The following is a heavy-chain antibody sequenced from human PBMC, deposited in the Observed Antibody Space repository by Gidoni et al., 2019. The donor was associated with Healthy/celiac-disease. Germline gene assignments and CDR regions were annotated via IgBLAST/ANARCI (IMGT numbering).Heavy chain of an antibody. Sequence: EVQLVESGGGLVQPGGSLRLSCAASGFPFSSYAMHWVRQAPGKGLEYFSAISSNGGSTYYANSVKGRFTISRDNSKNTLYLQMGSLRAEDMAVYYCARGRDGYNYDYWGQGTLVTVSS. CDR3: ARGRDGYNYDY. V-gene: IGHV3-64*01. D-gene: IGHD5-12*01. CDR2: ISSNGGST. CDR1: GFPFSSYA. J-gene: IGHJ4*02.